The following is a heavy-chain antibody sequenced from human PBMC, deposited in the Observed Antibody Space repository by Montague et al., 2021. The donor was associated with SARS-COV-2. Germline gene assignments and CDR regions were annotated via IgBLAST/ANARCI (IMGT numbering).Heavy chain of an antibody. V-gene: IGHV4-39*07. D-gene: IGHD3-10*01. J-gene: IGHJ2*01. CDR3: AREFEGYFDV. Sequence: SETLSLTCTGDGGSSGNWTHYWSGGGQPPGKGLEWIAMLYYTGGALYNPSLMSRVTKSFDTSKNQISLNLASVTAADTAVYYCAREFEGYFDVWGRGTLVMVSS. CDR2: LYYTGGA. CDR1: GGSSGNWTHY.